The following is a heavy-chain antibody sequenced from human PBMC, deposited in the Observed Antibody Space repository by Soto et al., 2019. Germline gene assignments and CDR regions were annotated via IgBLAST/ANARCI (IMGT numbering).Heavy chain of an antibody. CDR1: GGSISSYY. D-gene: IGHD3-22*01. J-gene: IGHJ5*02. CDR3: ARHLGYDSSGYYRNWFDP. CDR2: IYYSGST. V-gene: IGHV4-59*08. Sequence: SETLSLTCTVSGGSISSYYWSWIRQPPGKGLEWIGYIYYSGSTNYNPSLKSRVTISVGTSKSQFSLKLSSVTAADTAVYYCARHLGYDSSGYYRNWFDPWGQGALVTSPQ.